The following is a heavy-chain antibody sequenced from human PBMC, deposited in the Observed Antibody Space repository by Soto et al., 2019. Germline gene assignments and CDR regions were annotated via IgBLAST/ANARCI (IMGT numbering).Heavy chain of an antibody. V-gene: IGHV4-31*03. J-gene: IGHJ4*02. Sequence: QVQLQESGPGLVKPSQTLSLTCTVSGGSISRGGYYWSWIRQHPGKGLEWIGYIYYSGSTYYNPSLKSRVTISVDTSKNQSSLKLSSVTAADTAVYYCARAVEVGATPQHFDYGGQGTLVTVSS. CDR3: ARAVEVGATPQHFDY. CDR1: GGSISRGGYY. D-gene: IGHD1-26*01. CDR2: IYYSGST.